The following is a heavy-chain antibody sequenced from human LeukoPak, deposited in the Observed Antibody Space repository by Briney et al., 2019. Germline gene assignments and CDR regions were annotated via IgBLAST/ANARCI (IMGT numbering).Heavy chain of an antibody. CDR2: IIPLFGSS. CDR1: GGTFSNYA. V-gene: IGHV1-69*05. CDR3: ARDDCSGGGCYSDS. D-gene: IGHD2-15*01. Sequence: SVKVSCKASGGTFSNYAISWVRQAPGQGLEWMGGIIPLFGSSHCAQKFQGRVTITTDESTNTAYMEVSSLRSDDTAMYYCARDDCSGGGCYSDSWGQGTLVTVSS. J-gene: IGHJ4*02.